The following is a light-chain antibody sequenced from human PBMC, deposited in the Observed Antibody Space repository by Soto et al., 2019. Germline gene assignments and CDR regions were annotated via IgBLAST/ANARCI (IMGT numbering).Light chain of an antibody. J-gene: IGLJ1*01. CDR3: QSYDSSARYV. V-gene: IGLV1-40*01. CDR2: GNS. CDR1: SSSIGAGYD. Sequence: QSVLTQPPSVSGAPGQRVTISCTGSSSSIGAGYDVHWYQQLPGTAPKLLIYGNSNRPSGVPDRFSGSKSGTSASLAITGLQAEDEADYYCQSYDSSARYVFGTGTKLTVL.